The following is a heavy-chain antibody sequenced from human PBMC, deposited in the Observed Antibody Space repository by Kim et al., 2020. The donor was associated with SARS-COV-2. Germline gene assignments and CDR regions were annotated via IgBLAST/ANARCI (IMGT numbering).Heavy chain of an antibody. V-gene: IGHV3-11*01. Sequence: GSLRLSCAASGFTFSDYYMSWIRQAPGKGLEWVSYISSSGSTIYYADSVKGRFTISRDNAKNSLYLQMNSLRAEDTAVYYCARDPGDSYGYRYYYYYGMDVWGQGTTVTVSS. J-gene: IGHJ6*02. CDR3: ARDPGDSYGYRYYYYYGMDV. CDR1: GFTFSDYY. CDR2: ISSSGSTI. D-gene: IGHD5-18*01.